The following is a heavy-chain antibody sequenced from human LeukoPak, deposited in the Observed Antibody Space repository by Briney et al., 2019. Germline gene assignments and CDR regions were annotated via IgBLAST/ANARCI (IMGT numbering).Heavy chain of an antibody. D-gene: IGHD5-18*01. CDR1: GGSFSGYY. Sequence: SETLSLTCAVYGGSFSGYYWSWIRQPPGKGLEWIGEINHSGSTNYNPSLKSRVTISVDTSKNQFSLKLSSVTAADTAVYYCARGRYSYGYWGQGTLITVSS. CDR3: ARGRYSYGY. CDR2: INHSGST. J-gene: IGHJ4*02. V-gene: IGHV4-34*01.